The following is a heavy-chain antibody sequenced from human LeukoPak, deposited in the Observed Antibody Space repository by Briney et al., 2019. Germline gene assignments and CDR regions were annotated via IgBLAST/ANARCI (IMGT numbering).Heavy chain of an antibody. CDR3: AKTADYGGSDY. D-gene: IGHD4-23*01. J-gene: IGHJ4*02. CDR2: ISYDGSNK. Sequence: GGSLRLSCAASGFTFSSYGMHWVRQAPGKGLEWVAVISYDGSNKYYADSVKGRFTISRDNSKNTPYLQMNSLRAEDTAVYYCAKTADYGGSDYWGQGTLVTVSS. CDR1: GFTFSSYG. V-gene: IGHV3-30*18.